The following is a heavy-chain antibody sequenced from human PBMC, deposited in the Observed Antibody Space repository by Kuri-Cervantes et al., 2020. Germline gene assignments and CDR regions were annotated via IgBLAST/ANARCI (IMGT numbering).Heavy chain of an antibody. D-gene: IGHD6-6*01. V-gene: IGHV3-21*01. Sequence: GESLKISCAASGFTFSSHGMHWVRQAPGKGLEWVSSISSSSSYIYYADSVKGRFTISRDNAKNSLYLQMNSLRAEDTAVYYCARRQREGSSSSLDNFDYWGQGTLVTVSS. J-gene: IGHJ4*02. CDR2: ISSSSSYI. CDR3: ARRQREGSSSSLDNFDY. CDR1: GFTFSSHG.